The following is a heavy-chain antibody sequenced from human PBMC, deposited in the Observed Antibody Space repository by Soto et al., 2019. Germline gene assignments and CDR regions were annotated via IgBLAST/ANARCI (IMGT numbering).Heavy chain of an antibody. Sequence: GGSLRLSCAASGFTFSSYSMNWVRQAPGKGLEWVSYISSSGSTIYYADSVKGRFTISRDNAKNSLYLQMNSLRAEDTAVYYCAREDDFWSGYSNYFDYWGQGTLVTVSS. J-gene: IGHJ4*02. CDR2: ISSSGSTI. CDR3: AREDDFWSGYSNYFDY. CDR1: GFTFSSYS. V-gene: IGHV3-48*04. D-gene: IGHD3-3*01.